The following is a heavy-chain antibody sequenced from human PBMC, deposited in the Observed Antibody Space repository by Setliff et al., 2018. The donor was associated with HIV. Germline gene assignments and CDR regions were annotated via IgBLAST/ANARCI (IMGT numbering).Heavy chain of an antibody. CDR1: GGSISYYH. Sequence: SETLSLTCSVSGGSISYYHWRWIRQPAGKGLEWIGRIYYTGFTDYNPSLKSRLTMSVDTSKNQFSLKLSSVTAADTAVYFCARSIYGSGSYPLDYWGQGILVTVSS. J-gene: IGHJ4*02. CDR3: ARSIYGSGSYPLDY. V-gene: IGHV4-4*07. D-gene: IGHD3-10*01. CDR2: IYYTGFT.